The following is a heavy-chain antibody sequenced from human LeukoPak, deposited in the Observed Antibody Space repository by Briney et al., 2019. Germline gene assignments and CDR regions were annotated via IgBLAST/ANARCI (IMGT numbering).Heavy chain of an antibody. CDR1: GYTFTGYY. V-gene: IGHV1-2*02. J-gene: IGHJ4*02. CDR3: ARARGGNSNFDY. CDR2: INPNSGGT. Sequence: ASVKVSCKASGYTFTGYYMHWVRQAPGQGLEWVGWINPNSGGTNYAQKFQGRVTMTTDTSTSTAYMELSSLRSEDTAVYYCARARGGNSNFDYWGQGTLVTVSS. D-gene: IGHD4-23*01.